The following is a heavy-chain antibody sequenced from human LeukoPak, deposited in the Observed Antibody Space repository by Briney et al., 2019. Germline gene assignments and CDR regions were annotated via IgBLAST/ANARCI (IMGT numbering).Heavy chain of an antibody. Sequence: GGSLRPPCAASGFTFSSYSMNWVRQAPGKGLEWVSSISSSSSYIYYADSVKGRFTISRDNAKNSLYLQMNSLRAEDTAVYYCARDYYGSGSYDRFDYWGQGTLVTVSS. J-gene: IGHJ4*02. D-gene: IGHD3-10*01. V-gene: IGHV3-21*01. CDR3: ARDYYGSGSYDRFDY. CDR1: GFTFSSYS. CDR2: ISSSSSYI.